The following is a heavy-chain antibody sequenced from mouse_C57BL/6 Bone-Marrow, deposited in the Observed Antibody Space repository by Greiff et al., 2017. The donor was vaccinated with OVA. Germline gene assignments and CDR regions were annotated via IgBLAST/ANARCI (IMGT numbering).Heavy chain of an antibody. V-gene: IGHV1-53*01. CDR2: INPSNGGT. CDR3: ARSEGYDYDGEAWFAY. Sequence: VQLQQPGTELVKPGASVKLSCKASGYTFTSYWMHWVQQRPGQGLEWIGNINPSNGGTNYNEKFKSKATLSVDTSSSTAYMQLRSLTSEDSADYSCARSEGYDYDGEAWFAYWGQGTLVTVSA. D-gene: IGHD2-4*01. J-gene: IGHJ3*01. CDR1: GYTFTSYW.